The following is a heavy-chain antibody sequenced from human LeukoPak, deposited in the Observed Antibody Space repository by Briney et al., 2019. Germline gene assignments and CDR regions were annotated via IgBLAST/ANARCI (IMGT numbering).Heavy chain of an antibody. J-gene: IGHJ4*02. D-gene: IGHD2-2*01. CDR1: GGSISSYY. CDR3: ARAQDGYCSSASCRRMDFDY. Sequence: SETLSLTCTVSGGSISSYYWSWIRQPPGKGLEWIGYIYYSGSTYYNPSLKSRVTISVDTSKNQFSLKLSSVTAADTAVYYCARAQDGYCSSASCRRMDFDYWGQGTLVTVSS. CDR2: IYYSGST. V-gene: IGHV4-59*12.